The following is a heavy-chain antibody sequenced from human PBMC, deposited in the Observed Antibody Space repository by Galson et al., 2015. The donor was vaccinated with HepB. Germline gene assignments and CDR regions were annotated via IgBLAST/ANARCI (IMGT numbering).Heavy chain of an antibody. J-gene: IGHJ4*02. D-gene: IGHD3-10*01. CDR2: TRNKANSYTT. Sequence: SLRLSCAASGFTFSDHYMDWVRQAPGKGLEWVGRTRNKANSYTTEYAASVKGRFTISRDDSKNSLYLQMNSPKTEDTAVYYCASTRTRGSNSPGGDFDYWGQGTLVTVSP. CDR1: GFTFSDHY. CDR3: ASTRTRGSNSPGGDFDY. V-gene: IGHV3-72*01.